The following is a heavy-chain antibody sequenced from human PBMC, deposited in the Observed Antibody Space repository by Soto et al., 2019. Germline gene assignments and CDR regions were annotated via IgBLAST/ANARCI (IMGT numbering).Heavy chain of an antibody. CDR3: ARGYGSSSFDP. J-gene: IGHJ5*02. Sequence: ASLKVSCKASGYGFTNYNIYWLRQAPGQRLEWMGWINGGNGYTKYSQIFQGRVTFTRDTSATTVYMELSSLRSEDTAVYYCARGYGSSSFDPWGQGALVTVSS. CDR2: INGGNGYT. CDR1: GYGFTNYN. V-gene: IGHV1-3*01. D-gene: IGHD6-13*01.